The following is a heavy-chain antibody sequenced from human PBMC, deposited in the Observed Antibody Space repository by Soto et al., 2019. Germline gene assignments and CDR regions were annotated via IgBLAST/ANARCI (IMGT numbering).Heavy chain of an antibody. D-gene: IGHD6-19*01. CDR1: GFTFSSYG. Sequence: QVQLVESGGGVVQPGRSLRLSCAASGFTFSSYGMHWVRQAPGKGLEWVAVIWYDGSNKYYADSVKGRFTISRDNSKNTLYLQMNSLRAEDTAVYYCARGRLVAGRRGAIYGMDVWGQGTTVTVSS. J-gene: IGHJ6*02. CDR2: IWYDGSNK. V-gene: IGHV3-33*01. CDR3: ARGRLVAGRRGAIYGMDV.